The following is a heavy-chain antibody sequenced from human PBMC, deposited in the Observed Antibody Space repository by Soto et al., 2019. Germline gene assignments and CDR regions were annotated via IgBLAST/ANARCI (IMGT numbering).Heavy chain of an antibody. CDR1: GFTFSSYA. Sequence: GGSLRLSCAASGFTFSSYAMHWVRQAPGKGLEWVAVISYDGSNKYYADSVKGRFTISRANSKNTLYLQMNGLRAEDTAVYYCARDPMVYAILLANGMDVWGQGTTVTVSS. CDR2: ISYDGSNK. CDR3: ARDPMVYAILLANGMDV. J-gene: IGHJ6*02. D-gene: IGHD2-8*01. V-gene: IGHV3-30-3*01.